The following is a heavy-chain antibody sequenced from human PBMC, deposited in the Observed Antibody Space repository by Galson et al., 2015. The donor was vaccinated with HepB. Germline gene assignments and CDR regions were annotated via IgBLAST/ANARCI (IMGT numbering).Heavy chain of an antibody. Sequence: SVKVSCKASGGTFSSYAISWVRQAPGQGLEWMGRIIPILGIANYAQKFQGRVTITADKSTSTAYMELSSLRSEDTAVYYCARTIHYYDSSGYYYDDPPFDAFDIWGQGTMVTVSS. D-gene: IGHD3-22*01. CDR2: IIPILGIA. CDR1: GGTFSSYA. CDR3: ARTIHYYDSSGYYYDDPPFDAFDI. J-gene: IGHJ3*02. V-gene: IGHV1-69*04.